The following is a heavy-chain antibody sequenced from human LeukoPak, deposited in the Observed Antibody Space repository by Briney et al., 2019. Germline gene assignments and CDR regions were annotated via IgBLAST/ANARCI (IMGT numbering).Heavy chain of an antibody. CDR1: GFTFSDYY. D-gene: IGHD6-19*01. Sequence: PGGSLRLSCTASGFTFSDYYMSWIRQAPGKGLEWVSYITSTGSTIYYADSVKGRFTISRDNAKNTLYLQMNNLRAEDTAVYYCAGVKVAGTRSFDYWGQGTLATVSS. J-gene: IGHJ4*02. V-gene: IGHV3-11*04. CDR3: AGVKVAGTRSFDY. CDR2: ITSTGSTI.